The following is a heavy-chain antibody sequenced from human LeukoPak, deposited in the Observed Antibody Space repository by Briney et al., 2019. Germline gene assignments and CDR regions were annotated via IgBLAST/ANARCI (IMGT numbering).Heavy chain of an antibody. D-gene: IGHD5-18*01. Sequence: GGSLRLSCAASGFTFSSYTMTWVRQAPEKGLEWVSGFRGNGGSTFYADSVKGRFTMSRDNSKHTLYLQMNSLRAEDTAIYFCAKVGPEGYSYHVYWGQGTLVTVSS. V-gene: IGHV3-23*01. CDR1: GFTFSSYT. CDR2: FRGNGGST. J-gene: IGHJ4*02. CDR3: AKVGPEGYSYHVY.